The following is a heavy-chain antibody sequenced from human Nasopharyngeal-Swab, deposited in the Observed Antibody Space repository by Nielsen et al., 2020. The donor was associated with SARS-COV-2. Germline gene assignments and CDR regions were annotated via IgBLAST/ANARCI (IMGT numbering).Heavy chain of an antibody. D-gene: IGHD6-13*01. Sequence: WEPQAPGRGFEWMGVITPSGGATNYARKFRGRVTMTKDPSTSTVYLDLSSLKSEDTAVYFCASEPGGMAAPGKHFDPWGQGTLVTVSS. CDR2: ITPSGGAT. CDR3: ASEPGGMAAPGKHFDP. J-gene: IGHJ5*02. V-gene: IGHV1-46*01.